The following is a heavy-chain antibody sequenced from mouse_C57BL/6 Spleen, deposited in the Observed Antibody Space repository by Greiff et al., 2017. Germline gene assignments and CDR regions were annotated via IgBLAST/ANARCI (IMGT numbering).Heavy chain of an antibody. D-gene: IGHD1-3*01. CDR2: INPSNGGT. J-gene: IGHJ1*03. Sequence: VQLQQSGTELVKPGASVKLSCKASGYTFTSYWMHWVKQRPGQGLEWIGNINPSNGGTNYNEKFKSKATLTVDKSSSTAYMQLSSLTSEDSAVYYCAKVPPLYWYFDVWGTGTTVTVSS. CDR1: GYTFTSYW. V-gene: IGHV1-53*01. CDR3: AKVPPLYWYFDV.